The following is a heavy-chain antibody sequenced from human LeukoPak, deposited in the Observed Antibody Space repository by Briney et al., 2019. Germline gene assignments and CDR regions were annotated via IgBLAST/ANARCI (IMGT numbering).Heavy chain of an antibody. CDR3: ARDGDTTSKVDY. CDR2: ITRSGG. Sequence: PGGSLRLSCADSGFTFSSYSMNWVRQAPGKGLEWISYITRSGGFYADSVKGRFTISRDNAKNSLYLQMNSLRVEDTAVYYCARDGDTTSKVDYLGQGTLVTVSS. CDR1: GFTFSSYS. D-gene: IGHD7-27*01. V-gene: IGHV3-48*04. J-gene: IGHJ4*02.